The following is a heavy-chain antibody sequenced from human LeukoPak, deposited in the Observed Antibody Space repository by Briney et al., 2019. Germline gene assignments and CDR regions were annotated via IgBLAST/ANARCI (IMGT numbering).Heavy chain of an antibody. V-gene: IGHV1-69*04. CDR1: GGTFSSYA. CDR3: ARVRYYYDSSFHDY. Sequence: ASVKLSCKASGGTFSSYAISWVRQAPGQGLEWMGRIIPILGIANYAQKFQGRVTITADKSTSTAYMELSSLRSEDTAVYYCARVRYYYDSSFHDYWGQGTLVTVSS. D-gene: IGHD3-22*01. CDR2: IIPILGIA. J-gene: IGHJ4*02.